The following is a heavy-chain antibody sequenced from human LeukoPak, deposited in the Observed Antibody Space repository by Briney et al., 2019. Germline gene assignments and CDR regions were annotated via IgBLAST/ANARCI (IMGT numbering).Heavy chain of an antibody. D-gene: IGHD3-22*01. CDR3: ARDRTYYYDSSGPHDAFDI. CDR1: GGSISSSSW. CDR2: IYHSGST. J-gene: IGHJ3*02. V-gene: IGHV4-4*02. Sequence: PSGTLSLTCAVSGGSISSSSWWSWVRQPPGKGLEWIGEIYHSGSTNYNPSLKSRVTISVDKSKNQFSLKLSSVTAADTAVYYCARDRTYYYDSSGPHDAFDIWGQGTMVTVSS.